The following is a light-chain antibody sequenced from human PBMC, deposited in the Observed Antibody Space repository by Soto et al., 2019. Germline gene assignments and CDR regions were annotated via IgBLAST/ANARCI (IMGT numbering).Light chain of an antibody. CDR2: DAS. V-gene: IGKV1-5*01. CDR1: QSISSW. Sequence: DIQMTQSPSTLSASVGDRVTITCRASQSISSWLARYQQKPGKAPKLLIYDASSLESGVPSRFSSSGSGTEFTLTISSLQPDDFATYYCQQYNSYSPYTFGQGTKLEIK. J-gene: IGKJ2*01. CDR3: QQYNSYSPYT.